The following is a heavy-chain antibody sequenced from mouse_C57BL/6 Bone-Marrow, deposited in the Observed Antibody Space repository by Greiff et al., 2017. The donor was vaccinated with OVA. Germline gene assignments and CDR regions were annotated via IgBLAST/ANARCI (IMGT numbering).Heavy chain of an antibody. V-gene: IGHV1-62-2*01. CDR2: FYPGSGSI. D-gene: IGHD1-1*01. CDR3: ARHEGVSYYGSSPWFAY. CDR1: GYTFTEYT. Sequence: QVQLQQSGAELVKPGASVKLSCKASGYTFTEYTIHWVKQRSGQGLEWIGWFYPGSGSIKYNEKFKDKATLTADKSSSTVYMELSRLTSEDSAVYFCARHEGVSYYGSSPWFAYWGQGTLVTVSA. J-gene: IGHJ3*01.